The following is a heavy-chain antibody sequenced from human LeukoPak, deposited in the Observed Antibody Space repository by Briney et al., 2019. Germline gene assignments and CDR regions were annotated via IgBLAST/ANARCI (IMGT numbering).Heavy chain of an antibody. CDR1: GFTFSSYS. CDR2: ISSSSSYI. CDR3: ARGIPPR. V-gene: IGHV3-21*01. Sequence: PGGSLRLSCVASGFTFSSYSMNWVRQPPGKGLEWVSAISSSSSYIYYADSVKGRFTISRDNAKNSLYRQMTSLSAEDTAVFFCARGIPPRWGEGTLVTVSS. J-gene: IGHJ4*02.